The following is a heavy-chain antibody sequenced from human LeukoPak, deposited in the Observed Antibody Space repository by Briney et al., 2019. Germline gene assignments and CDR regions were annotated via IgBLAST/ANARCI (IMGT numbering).Heavy chain of an antibody. D-gene: IGHD3-22*01. CDR2: ISSSSSYT. Sequence: PGGSLRLSCAASGFTFSDYYMSWIRQAPGKGLEWVSYISSSSSYTNYADSVKGRFTISRDNAKNSLYLQMNSLRAGDTAVYYCASMGPPQTRPYYYDSSGSFLYYFDYWGQGTLVTVSS. V-gene: IGHV3-11*06. CDR1: GFTFSDYY. J-gene: IGHJ4*02. CDR3: ASMGPPQTRPYYYDSSGSFLYYFDY.